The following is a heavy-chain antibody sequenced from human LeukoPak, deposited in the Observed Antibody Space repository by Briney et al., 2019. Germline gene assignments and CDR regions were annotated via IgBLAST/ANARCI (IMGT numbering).Heavy chain of an antibody. J-gene: IGHJ5*02. Sequence: GGSLTLSCAASGFTFSSYDMHWVRQATGKGLEWVSAIGTAGDTYYPGSVKGRFTISRENAKNSLYLQMNSLRAGDTAVYYCARDRGSNWFDAWGQGTLVTVSS. CDR2: IGTAGDT. CDR1: GFTFSSYD. CDR3: ARDRGSNWFDA. V-gene: IGHV3-13*01.